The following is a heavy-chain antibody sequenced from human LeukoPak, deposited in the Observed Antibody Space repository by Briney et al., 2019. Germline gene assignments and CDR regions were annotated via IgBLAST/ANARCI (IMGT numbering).Heavy chain of an antibody. CDR2: ISGSGDRT. J-gene: IGHJ4*02. CDR1: GFTFSSCG. D-gene: IGHD1-1*01. CDR3: ANWIEGRHEKFDY. V-gene: IGHV3-23*01. Sequence: GGTLRLSCAGSGFTFSSCGMSWVRQAAGKGLEWVSTISGSGDRTYYADSVKGRFTISRDNSMNTLYLQMTSLRVEDTAVYYCANWIEGRHEKFDYWGQGTLVTVSS.